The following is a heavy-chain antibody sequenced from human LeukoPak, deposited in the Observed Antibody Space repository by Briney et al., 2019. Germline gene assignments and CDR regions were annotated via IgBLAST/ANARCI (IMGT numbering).Heavy chain of an antibody. D-gene: IGHD3-3*01. CDR1: GFTFSSYS. CDR2: ISSSSSTI. V-gene: IGHV3-48*04. Sequence: GGSLRLSCAASGFTFSSYSMSWVRQAPGKGLEWVSYISSSSSTIYYADSVKGRFTISRDNAKNSLYLQMNSLRAEDTAVYYCARDRLRFLEWSFGAFDPWGQGTLVTVSS. CDR3: ARDRLRFLEWSFGAFDP. J-gene: IGHJ5*02.